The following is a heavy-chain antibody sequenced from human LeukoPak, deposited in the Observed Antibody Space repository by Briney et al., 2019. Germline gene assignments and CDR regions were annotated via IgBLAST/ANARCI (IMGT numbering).Heavy chain of an antibody. CDR2: FSGGGDS. CDR1: GFTSGIYA. Sequence: GGSLRLSCAASGFTSGIYAVSWVRQAPGKGLEWVSAFSGGGDSYCADSVKGRFTTSRDNSKKILYLQMNSLRAEDTAVYYCGKEVERHFDLKYWGQGTLVTVSS. J-gene: IGHJ4*02. V-gene: IGHV3-23*01. CDR3: GKEVERHFDLKY.